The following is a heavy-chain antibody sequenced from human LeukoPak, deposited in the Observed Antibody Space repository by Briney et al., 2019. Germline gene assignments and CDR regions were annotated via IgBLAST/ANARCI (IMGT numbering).Heavy chain of an antibody. Sequence: GGSLRLSCAAFGFAFSSYAMHWVRQAPGKGLEWVAVLSNDGSNKYYADSVKGRFTISRDNSKNTLYLQISSLRAEDTAVYYCAKDFSVGVTMIRGPFDPWGQGTLVTVSS. CDR2: LSNDGSNK. V-gene: IGHV3-30-3*01. D-gene: IGHD3-10*01. CDR3: AKDFSVGVTMIRGPFDP. CDR1: GFAFSSYA. J-gene: IGHJ5*02.